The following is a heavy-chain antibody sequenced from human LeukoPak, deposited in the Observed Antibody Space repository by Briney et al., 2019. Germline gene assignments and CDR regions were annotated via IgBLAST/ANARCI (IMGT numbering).Heavy chain of an antibody. CDR3: AGGGEATMIVYYGMDV. Sequence: ASVKVSCKASGGTFSSYAISWVRQAPGQGLEWMGGIIPIFGTANYAQKFQGRVTITADESTSTAYMELSSLRSEDTAVYYCAGGGEATMIVYYGMDVWGQGTTVTVSS. CDR1: GGTFSSYA. J-gene: IGHJ6*02. D-gene: IGHD3-22*01. V-gene: IGHV1-69*13. CDR2: IIPIFGTA.